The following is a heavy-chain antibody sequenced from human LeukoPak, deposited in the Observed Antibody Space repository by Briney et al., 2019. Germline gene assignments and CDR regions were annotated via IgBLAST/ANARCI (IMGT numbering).Heavy chain of an antibody. CDR1: GFRFTGYW. D-gene: IGHD5-18*01. CDR2: ISSSSSYT. V-gene: IGHV3-11*06. J-gene: IGHJ4*02. CDR3: ARADTRGYSYGYGY. Sequence: GGSLRLSCGASGFRFTGYWMSWIRQAPGKGLEWVSYISSSSSYTNYADSVKGRFTISRDNAKNSLYLQMNSLRAEDTAVYYCARADTRGYSYGYGYWGQGTLVTVSS.